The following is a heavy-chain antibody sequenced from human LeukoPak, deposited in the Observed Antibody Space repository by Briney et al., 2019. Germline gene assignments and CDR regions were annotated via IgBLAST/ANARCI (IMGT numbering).Heavy chain of an antibody. CDR1: GFTFDDNG. CDR2: INWNGGST. CDR3: AREMYSSGLLNAFDI. J-gene: IGHJ3*02. Sequence: GGSLRLSCAASGFTFDDNGMSWVRQAPGKGLEWVSGINWNGGSTNYADSVKGRFTISRDNAKNSLYLQMNSLRAEDTALYYCAREMYSSGLLNAFDIWGQGTMVTVSS. D-gene: IGHD6-19*01. V-gene: IGHV3-20*04.